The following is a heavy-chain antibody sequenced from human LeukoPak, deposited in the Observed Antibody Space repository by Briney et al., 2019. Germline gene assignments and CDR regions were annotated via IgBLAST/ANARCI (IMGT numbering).Heavy chain of an antibody. J-gene: IGHJ6*02. CDR3: ARRSPEPYYYYGMDV. V-gene: IGHV1-2*02. CDR2: INPNSGGT. D-gene: IGHD1-14*01. CDR1: GYTFTSYY. Sequence: ASVKVSCRASGYTFTSYYMHWVRQAPGQGLEWMGWINPNSGGTNYAQKFQGRVTMTSNTSISTAYMELSRLRSDDTAVYYCARRSPEPYYYYGMDVWGQGTTVTVSS.